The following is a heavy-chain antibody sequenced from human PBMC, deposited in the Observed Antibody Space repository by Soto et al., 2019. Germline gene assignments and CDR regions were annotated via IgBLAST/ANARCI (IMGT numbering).Heavy chain of an antibody. J-gene: IGHJ4*02. D-gene: IGHD1-1*01. Sequence: QVHLVQSGAEVKKPGASVKVSCKGSGYGFTTYGITWVRQAPGQGLEWMAWISAHNGNTNYAQKLQGRGTGTRDTSTSPAYMELRSLRSDDTAVYYCARGRYGDYWGQGALVTVSS. V-gene: IGHV1-18*01. CDR2: ISAHNGNT. CDR1: GYGFTTYG. CDR3: ARGRYGDY.